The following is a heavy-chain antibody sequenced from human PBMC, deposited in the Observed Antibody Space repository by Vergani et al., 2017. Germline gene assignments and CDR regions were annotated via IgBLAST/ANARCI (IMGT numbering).Heavy chain of an antibody. Sequence: EVQLVQSGAEVKKPGESLKISCEGSGYSFTSYWIGWVRQMPGKGLEWMGIIYPGDSDTRYSPSFQGQVTISADKSIRTAYLQWSSLKASDTAMYYCARHRGWGLVVVAATPWYYYYGMDVWGQGTTVTVSS. V-gene: IGHV5-51*01. CDR3: ARHRGWGLVVVAATPWYYYYGMDV. J-gene: IGHJ6*02. D-gene: IGHD2-15*01. CDR1: GYSFTSYW. CDR2: IYPGDSDT.